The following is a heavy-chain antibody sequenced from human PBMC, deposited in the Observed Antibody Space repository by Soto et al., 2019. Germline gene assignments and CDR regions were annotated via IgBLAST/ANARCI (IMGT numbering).Heavy chain of an antibody. CDR3: ARSQGGSSSLDIYYYYYYGMDV. V-gene: IGHV1-69*01. D-gene: IGHD2-15*01. J-gene: IGHJ6*02. Sequence: QVQLVQSGAEVKKPGSSVKVSCKAPGGTFSSYAISWVRQAPGQGLEWMGGIIPIFGTAKYAQKFQGRVTITADESTGTGDMELSSLRSEDTAVYYCARSQGGSSSLDIYYYYYYGMDVWGQGTTVTVSS. CDR1: GGTFSSYA. CDR2: IIPIFGTA.